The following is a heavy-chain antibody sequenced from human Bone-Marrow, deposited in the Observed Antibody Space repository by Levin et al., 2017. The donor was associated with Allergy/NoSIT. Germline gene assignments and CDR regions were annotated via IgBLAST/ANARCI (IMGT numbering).Heavy chain of an antibody. CDR2: IYYSGST. D-gene: IGHD4-17*01. CDR3: ARDLVTTLGWFDP. CDR1: GGSISSGDYY. V-gene: IGHV4-30-4*01. J-gene: IGHJ5*02. Sequence: SQTLSLTCTVSGGSISSGDYYWSWIRQPPGKGLEWIGYIYYSGSTYYNPSLKSRVTISVDTSKNQFSLKLSSVTAADTAVYYCARDLVTTLGWFDPWGQGTLVTVSS.